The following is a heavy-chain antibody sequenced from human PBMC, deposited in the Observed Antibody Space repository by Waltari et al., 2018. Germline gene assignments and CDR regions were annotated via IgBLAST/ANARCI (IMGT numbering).Heavy chain of an antibody. J-gene: IGHJ4*02. CDR1: GGSFSGYY. Sequence: QVQLQQWGAGLLKPSETLSLTCAVYGGSFSGYYWSWIRQPPGKGLGWIGEINHSGSTNYNPSLKSRVTISVDTSKNQFSLKLSAVTAADTAVYYCARGVGHFWSGYYFDYWGQGTLVTVSS. CDR2: INHSGST. CDR3: ARGVGHFWSGYYFDY. D-gene: IGHD3-3*02. V-gene: IGHV4-34*01.